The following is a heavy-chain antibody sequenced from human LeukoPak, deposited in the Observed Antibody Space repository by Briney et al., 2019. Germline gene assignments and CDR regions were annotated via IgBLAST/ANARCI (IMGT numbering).Heavy chain of an antibody. CDR2: ISGSGDST. CDR1: VFIFSSYG. V-gene: IGHV3-23*01. Sequence: PGGSLRLSCAASVFIFSSYGMSWVRQAPGKGLEWVSAISGSGDSTYYADSVKGRFTISRDNSKNTLYLQMNSLRAEDTAVYYCLRSSSGWYNFDYWGQGTLVTVSS. D-gene: IGHD6-19*01. J-gene: IGHJ4*02. CDR3: LRSSSGWYNFDY.